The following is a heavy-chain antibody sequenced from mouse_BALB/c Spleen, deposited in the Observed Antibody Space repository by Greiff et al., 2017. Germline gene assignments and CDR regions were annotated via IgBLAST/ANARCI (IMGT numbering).Heavy chain of an antibody. Sequence: QVQLKESGAELVRPGVSVKISCKGSGYTFTDYAMHWVKQSHAKSLEWIGVISTYYGDASYNQKFKGKATMTVDKSSSTAYMELARLTSEDSAIYYCARSQYYGSSSYAMDYWGQGTSVTVSS. V-gene: IGHV1S137*01. J-gene: IGHJ4*01. CDR2: ISTYYGDA. CDR3: ARSQYYGSSSYAMDY. CDR1: GYTFTDYA. D-gene: IGHD1-1*01.